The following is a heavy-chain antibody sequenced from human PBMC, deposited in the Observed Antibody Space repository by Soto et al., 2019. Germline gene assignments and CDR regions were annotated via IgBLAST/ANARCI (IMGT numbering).Heavy chain of an antibody. V-gene: IGHV3-33*01. CDR1: GFTFSSYG. CDR3: ATEIIALAGQDY. Sequence: GGSLRLSCAASGFTFSSYGMHWVRQAPGKGLEWVAVIWYDGSNKYYADSVKGRFTISRDNSKNTLYLQMNSLRAEDTAVYYCATEIIALAGQDYWGQGNLVTVS. D-gene: IGHD6-19*01. J-gene: IGHJ4*02. CDR2: IWYDGSNK.